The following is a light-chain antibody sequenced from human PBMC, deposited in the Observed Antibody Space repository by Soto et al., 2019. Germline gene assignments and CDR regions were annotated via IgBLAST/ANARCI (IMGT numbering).Light chain of an antibody. Sequence: QSALTQPASVSGSPGQSITISCTGTSSDVGGYKYVSWYQQHPDKAPKLMIYEVSNRPSGVSNRFSGSKSGNTASLTISGLQAEDEADYYCSSYTSSSTLVFGGGTQLTVL. V-gene: IGLV2-14*01. CDR1: SSDVGGYKY. CDR2: EVS. CDR3: SSYTSSSTLV. J-gene: IGLJ3*02.